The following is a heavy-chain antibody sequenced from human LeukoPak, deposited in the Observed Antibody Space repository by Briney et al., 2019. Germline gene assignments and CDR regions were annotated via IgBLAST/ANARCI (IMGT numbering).Heavy chain of an antibody. CDR3: ARGYYYDSSGYKPPDAFDI. V-gene: IGHV3-23*01. D-gene: IGHD3-22*01. J-gene: IGHJ3*02. CDR2: ISGSGGST. Sequence: GGSLRLSCAASGFTFSSYAMSWVRQAPGKGLEWVSAISGSGGSTYYADSVKGRFTISRDNSKNTLYLQMNSLRAEDTAVYYCARGYYYDSSGYKPPDAFDIWGQGTMVTVSS. CDR1: GFTFSSYA.